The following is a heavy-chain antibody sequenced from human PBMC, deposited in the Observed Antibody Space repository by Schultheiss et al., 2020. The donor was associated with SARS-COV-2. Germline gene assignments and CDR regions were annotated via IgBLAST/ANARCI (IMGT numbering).Heavy chain of an antibody. CDR3: ARTRGGATTAYDAFDI. CDR2: IYHSGST. D-gene: IGHD1-26*01. Sequence: SETLSLTCAVYGGSFSGYYWSWIRQPPGKGLEWIGEIYHSGSTNYNPSLKSRVTISVDTSKNQFSLKVRSVTAADTAVYYCARTRGGATTAYDAFDIWGQGTMVTVSS. V-gene: IGHV4-34*01. J-gene: IGHJ3*02. CDR1: GGSFSGYY.